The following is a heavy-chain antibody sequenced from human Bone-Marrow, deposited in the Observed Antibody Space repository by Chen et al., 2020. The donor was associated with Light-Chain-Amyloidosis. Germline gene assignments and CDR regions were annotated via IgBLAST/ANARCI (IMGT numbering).Heavy chain of an antibody. CDR2: ISGSGGSR. D-gene: IGHD3-16*01. CDR1: GFAFSSYA. J-gene: IGHJ5*02. V-gene: IGHV3-23*04. Sequence: EVQLVESGGGLLQRGGSLRLSCAASGFAFSSYAMSWVRQAPGKGLEWVSTISGSGGSRYYGDSVKGRLTISRDNTKNSFYLQLSGLRDEDTAVYFCARGRTFFNLDPWGQGTLVTVSS. CDR3: ARGRTFFNLDP.